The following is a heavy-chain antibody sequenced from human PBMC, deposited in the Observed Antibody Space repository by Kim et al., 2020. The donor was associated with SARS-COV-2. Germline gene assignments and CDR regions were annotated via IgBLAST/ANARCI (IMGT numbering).Heavy chain of an antibody. Sequence: KYAQKLQGRVTMTTDTSTSTAYMELRSLRSDDTAVYYCGRLWRGLADAFDSWGQGTMVTVSS. CDR3: GRLWRGLADAFDS. J-gene: IGHJ3*02. V-gene: IGHV1-18*01. D-gene: IGHD1-1*01.